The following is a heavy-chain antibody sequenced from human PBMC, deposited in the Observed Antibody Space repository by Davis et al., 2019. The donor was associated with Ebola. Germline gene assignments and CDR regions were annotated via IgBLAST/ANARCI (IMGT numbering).Heavy chain of an antibody. V-gene: IGHV3-33*06. D-gene: IGHD5-24*01. CDR3: AKEDGGHSQIDY. CDR2: IWYDGSNK. Sequence: GGSLRLSCAASGFTFSSYGMHWVRQAPGKGLEWVAVIWYDGSNKYYADSVKGRFTLSRDNSKNTLYLEMNSLRVEDTAVYYCAKEDGGHSQIDYWGQGTLVTVSS. CDR1: GFTFSSYG. J-gene: IGHJ4*02.